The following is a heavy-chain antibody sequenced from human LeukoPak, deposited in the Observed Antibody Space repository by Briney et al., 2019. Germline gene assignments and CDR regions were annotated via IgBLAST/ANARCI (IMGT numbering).Heavy chain of an antibody. Sequence: SETLSLTCTVPSGSIRSYYWSWIRQPPGEGLEWMGYINFSGTTNYNPSLKSRVAISADTSKDQFSLRLTSVTAADTAVYYCARGSGALYYGMDVWGQGTTVTVSS. J-gene: IGHJ6*02. CDR3: ARGSGALYYGMDV. CDR1: SGSIRSYY. D-gene: IGHD3-10*01. V-gene: IGHV4-59*01. CDR2: INFSGTT.